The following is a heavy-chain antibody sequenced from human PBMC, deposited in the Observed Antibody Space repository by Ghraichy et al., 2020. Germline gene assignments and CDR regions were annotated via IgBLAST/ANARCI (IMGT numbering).Heavy chain of an antibody. CDR1: GYTFTTYA. J-gene: IGHJ4*02. Sequence: ASVKVSCKASGYTFTTYAMHWVRQAPGQRLEWMGWINAGNGNTKYSQKFQGRVTITRDTSASTAYMELSSLTSKDTAVYYCARRKEGGSAIDYWGQGTLVTVSS. D-gene: IGHD3-10*01. CDR3: ARRKEGGSAIDY. CDR2: INAGNGNT. V-gene: IGHV1-3*01.